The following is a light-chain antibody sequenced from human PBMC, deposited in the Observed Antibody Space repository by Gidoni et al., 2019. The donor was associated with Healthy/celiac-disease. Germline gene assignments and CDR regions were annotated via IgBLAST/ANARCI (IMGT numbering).Light chain of an antibody. Sequence: DIQMTQPPSSLSASVGDRVTITCRASQSISSYLNWYQQKPGKAPKLLIYAASSLQSGVPSRFSGSGSGTDFTLTISSLQPEDFATYYCQQSYSTPPMYTFXQXTKLEIK. CDR1: QSISSY. V-gene: IGKV1-39*01. CDR2: AAS. J-gene: IGKJ2*01. CDR3: QQSYSTPPMYT.